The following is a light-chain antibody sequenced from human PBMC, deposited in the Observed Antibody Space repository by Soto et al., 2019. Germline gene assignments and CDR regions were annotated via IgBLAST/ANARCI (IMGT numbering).Light chain of an antibody. CDR3: QRSFCTPYT. Sequence: DIQMTQSPSSLSASVGDSVTIPCRASQRINKYLNWYQQQSGRAPRLLIHTASSLHSGVPSRFSGCRSGSDFTRTISSLQPEDFATYFCQRSFCTPYTFGQGTKLEI. V-gene: IGKV1-39*01. CDR2: TAS. CDR1: QRINKY. J-gene: IGKJ2*01.